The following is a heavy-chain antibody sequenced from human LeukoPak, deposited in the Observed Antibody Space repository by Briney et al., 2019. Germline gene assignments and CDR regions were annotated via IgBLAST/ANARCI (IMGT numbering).Heavy chain of an antibody. CDR3: ARFPSGLQAFDY. J-gene: IGHJ4*02. CDR2: ISSRSSYI. CDR1: AFTFSSYS. Sequence: PGGSLRLSCAASAFTFSSYSMNWVRQAPGKGLEWVSSISSRSSYIYYADSVKGRFTISRDNAKNSLYLQMNSLRDKDTAVYYCARFPSGLQAFDYWGQGTLVTVSS. V-gene: IGHV3-21*01. D-gene: IGHD5-24*01.